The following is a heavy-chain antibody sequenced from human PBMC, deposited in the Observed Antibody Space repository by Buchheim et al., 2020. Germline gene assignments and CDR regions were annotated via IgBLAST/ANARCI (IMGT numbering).Heavy chain of an antibody. CDR3: ARASAGTAKRYYYGMDV. CDR2: INPSGGST. Sequence: QVQLVQSGAEVKKPGASVKVSCKASGYTFTSYYMHWVRQAPGQGLEWMGIINPSGGSTSYAQKFQGRVTMTRDTSTGQVYMELSSLRSEDTAVYYCARASAGTAKRYYYGMDVWGQGTT. V-gene: IGHV1-46*03. CDR1: GYTFTSYY. J-gene: IGHJ6*02. D-gene: IGHD1/OR15-1a*01.